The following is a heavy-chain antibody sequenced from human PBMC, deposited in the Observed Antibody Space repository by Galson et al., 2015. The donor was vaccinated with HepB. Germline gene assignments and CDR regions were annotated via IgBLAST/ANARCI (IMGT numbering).Heavy chain of an antibody. Sequence: LRLSCAASGFTFSSYAMSWVRQAPGKGPEWVSGISDSGGSTYYADSVKGRFTISRDNSKNTLYLQMNSLRAEDTAVYYCAKDVHSSSVWYFDLWGRGTLVTVSS. D-gene: IGHD6-6*01. CDR1: GFTFSSYA. CDR3: AKDVHSSSVWYFDL. J-gene: IGHJ2*01. CDR2: ISDSGGST. V-gene: IGHV3-23*01.